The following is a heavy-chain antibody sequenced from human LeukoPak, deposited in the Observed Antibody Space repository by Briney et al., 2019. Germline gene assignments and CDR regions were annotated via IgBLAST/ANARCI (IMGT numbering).Heavy chain of an antibody. J-gene: IGHJ5*02. CDR2: INHSGST. D-gene: IGHD3-22*01. CDR3: ARARTLYYYDSSGYYLFDP. Sequence: SETLSVTCAVYGGSFSGYYWSWIRQPPGKGLEWIGEINHSGSTNYNPSLKSRVTISVDTSKNQFSLKLSSVTAADTAVYYCARARTLYYYDSSGYYLFDPWGQGTLVTVSS. V-gene: IGHV4-34*01. CDR1: GGSFSGYY.